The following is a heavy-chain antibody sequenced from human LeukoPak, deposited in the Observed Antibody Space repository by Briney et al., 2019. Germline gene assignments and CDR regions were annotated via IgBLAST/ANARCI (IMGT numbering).Heavy chain of an antibody. Sequence: GRSLRLSCSASGFTFSGYAMHWVRQAPGKGLEWVAVISYDGSNKYYADSVKGRFTISRDNSKNTLYLQMNSLRAEDTAVYYCYLYDSRYYFDYWGQGTLVTVSS. CDR3: YLYDSRYYFDY. V-gene: IGHV3-30-3*01. J-gene: IGHJ4*02. CDR1: GFTFSGYA. D-gene: IGHD4-11*01. CDR2: ISYDGSNK.